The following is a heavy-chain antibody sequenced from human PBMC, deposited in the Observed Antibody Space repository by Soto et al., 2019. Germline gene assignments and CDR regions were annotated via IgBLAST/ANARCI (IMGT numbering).Heavy chain of an antibody. V-gene: IGHV1-46*01. CDR3: ARALTSGDY. J-gene: IGHJ4*02. CDR1: GYTFTSFY. CDR2: INPNGGST. Sequence: QVQLVQSGAEVKNPGASVKVSCKASGYTFTSFYIHWVRQSPGQGLEWMSIINPNGGSTNYAQNLQGRGTLTRDTSTNTAYMELSSLRAEDTAVYYSARALTSGDYWGQGTLGTVSS.